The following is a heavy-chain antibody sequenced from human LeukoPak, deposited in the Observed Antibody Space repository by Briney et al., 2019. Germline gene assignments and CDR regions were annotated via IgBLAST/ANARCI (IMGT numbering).Heavy chain of an antibody. J-gene: IGHJ4*02. Sequence: ASVKVSCKASGYTFTSYYMHWVRQAPGQGLEWMGIINPSGGSTSYAQKFQGRVTITADGSTSTAYMELSSLRSEDTAVYYCARGAVGLDYWGQGTLVTVSS. CDR1: GYTFTSYY. D-gene: IGHD6-19*01. CDR2: INPSGGST. CDR3: ARGAVGLDY. V-gene: IGHV1-46*01.